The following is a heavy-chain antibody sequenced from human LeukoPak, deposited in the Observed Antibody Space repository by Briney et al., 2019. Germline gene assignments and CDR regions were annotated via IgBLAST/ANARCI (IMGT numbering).Heavy chain of an antibody. CDR1: GGSISSYY. CDR2: IYYSGST. V-gene: IGHV4-59*08. Sequence: SETLSLTCTVSGGSISSYYWSWIRQPPGKGLEWIGYIYYSGSTNYNPSLKSRVTISVDTLNNQFSLKLRSVTAADTAVYYCARHPSRVAVSGTGFDHWGQGSPVTVSS. CDR3: ARHPSRVAVSGTGFDH. J-gene: IGHJ4*02. D-gene: IGHD6-19*01.